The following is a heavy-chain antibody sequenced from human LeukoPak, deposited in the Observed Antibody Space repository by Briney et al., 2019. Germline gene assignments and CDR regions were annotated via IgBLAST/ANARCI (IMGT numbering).Heavy chain of an antibody. Sequence: GGSLRLSCAASGFTFDDYAMHWVRQAPGKGLEWVSGISWNSGSIGYADSVKGRFTISRDNAKNSLYLQMNSLRAEDTALYYCARRRGNSHGDVDYWGQGTLVTVSS. CDR3: ARRRGNSHGDVDY. V-gene: IGHV3-9*01. J-gene: IGHJ4*02. CDR1: GFTFDDYA. D-gene: IGHD5-18*01. CDR2: ISWNSGSI.